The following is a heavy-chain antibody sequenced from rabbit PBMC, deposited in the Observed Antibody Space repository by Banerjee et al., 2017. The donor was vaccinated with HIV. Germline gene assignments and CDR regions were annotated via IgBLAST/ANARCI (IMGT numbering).Heavy chain of an antibody. Sequence: QSLEESGGDLVKPGASLKLSCTASGFDFSSYGISWVRQAPGKGLEWIACIYSSNGDKWYASWVNGRFTISRSPSLNTVDLKMTSLTAADTAAYFCARDLGGSSDLWGQGTLVTVS. CDR3: ARDLGGSSDL. CDR1: GFDFSSYG. D-gene: IGHD8-1*01. V-gene: IGHV1S43*01. CDR2: IYSSNGDK. J-gene: IGHJ3*01.